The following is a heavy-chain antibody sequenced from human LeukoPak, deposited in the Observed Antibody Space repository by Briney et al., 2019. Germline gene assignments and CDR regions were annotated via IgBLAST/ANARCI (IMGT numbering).Heavy chain of an antibody. V-gene: IGHV3-53*01. CDR3: ARGVEPLAANTLAY. CDR1: RFTVITND. CDR2: LYSDGNT. J-gene: IGHJ4*02. Sequence: GGSLRLSCAASRFTVITNDMTWVRQAPGKGLQWVSVLYSDGNTKYADSVQGRFTISRDNSKNTLYLEMDSLSPDDTAVYYCARGVEPLAANTLAYWGQGTLVTVSS. D-gene: IGHD1-14*01.